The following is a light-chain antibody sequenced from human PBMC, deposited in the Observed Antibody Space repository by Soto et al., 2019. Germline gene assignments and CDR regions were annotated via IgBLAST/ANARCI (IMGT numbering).Light chain of an antibody. CDR1: SSDVGGYNY. CDR3: ISYTSSSKV. CDR2: EVS. Sequence: QSALAQPASVSGSPGQSITISCTGTSSDVGGYNYVSWYQQHPGKAPKLMIYEVSNRPSGVSNRFSGSKSGNTASLTISGLQAEDEADYYCISYTSSSKVFGTGTKV. J-gene: IGLJ1*01. V-gene: IGLV2-14*01.